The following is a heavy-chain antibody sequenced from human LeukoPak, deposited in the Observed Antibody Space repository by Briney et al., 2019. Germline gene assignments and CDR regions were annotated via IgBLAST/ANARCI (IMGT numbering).Heavy chain of an antibody. J-gene: IGHJ4*02. D-gene: IGHD2-15*01. CDR2: INHSGST. V-gene: IGHV4-34*01. CDR1: GGSISSYY. Sequence: SETLSLTCTVSGGSISSYYWSWIRQPPGKGLEWIGEINHSGSTNYNPSLKSRVTISVDTSKNQFSLKLSSVTAADTAVYYCARKADIFFCSGGSCAVDYWGQGTLVTVSS. CDR3: ARKADIFFCSGGSCAVDY.